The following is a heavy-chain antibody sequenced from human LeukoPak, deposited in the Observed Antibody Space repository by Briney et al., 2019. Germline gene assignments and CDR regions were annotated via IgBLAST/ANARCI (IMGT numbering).Heavy chain of an antibody. J-gene: IGHJ5*02. CDR3: ARFSSGWYRLT. D-gene: IGHD6-19*01. CDR2: IYSGGST. CDR1: GFTVSSNY. V-gene: IGHV3-53*01. Sequence: GGSLRLSCAASGFTVSSNYMSWVRQAPGKGLEWVSVIYSGGSTYYADSVKGRFTTSRDNSKNTLYLQMNSLRAEDTAVYYCARFSSGWYRLTWGQGTLVTVSS.